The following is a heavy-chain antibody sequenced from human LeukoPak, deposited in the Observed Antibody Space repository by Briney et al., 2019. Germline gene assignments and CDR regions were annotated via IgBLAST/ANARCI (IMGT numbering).Heavy chain of an antibody. CDR2: IYHSGST. J-gene: IGHJ4*02. CDR1: GYSISSGFY. D-gene: IGHD2-21*01. CDR3: ARQGPYCGGDCSNYFDF. V-gene: IGHV4-38-2*01. Sequence: PSETLSLTCAVSGYSISSGFYWDWIRQPPGKGLEWIGTIYHSGSTYYNPSLKRRVTISVDTSKNQFSLNLNSVTAADTAVYYCARQGPYCGGDCSNYFDFWGQGTLVTVSS.